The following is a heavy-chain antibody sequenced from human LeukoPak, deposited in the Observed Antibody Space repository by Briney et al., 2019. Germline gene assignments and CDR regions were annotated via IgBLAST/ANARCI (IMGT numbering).Heavy chain of an antibody. V-gene: IGHV3-11*01. Sequence: GGPLRLSCAASGFTFSNYYISWIRQAPGKGLEWVSYISSSGSTIYYADSVKGRFTISRDNAKNSLYLQMNSLRAEDTAVYYCARNVDTAMVDINWFDPWGQGTLVTVSS. CDR2: ISSSGSTI. CDR1: GFTFSNYY. CDR3: ARNVDTAMVDINWFDP. D-gene: IGHD5-18*01. J-gene: IGHJ5*02.